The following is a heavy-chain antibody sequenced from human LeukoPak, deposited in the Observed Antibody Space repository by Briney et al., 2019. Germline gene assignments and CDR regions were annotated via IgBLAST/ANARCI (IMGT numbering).Heavy chain of an antibody. CDR2: INPSGGST. CDR1: GYTFTSYY. Sequence: ASVKVSCKASGYTFTSYYMHWVRQAPGQGLEWMGIINPSGGSTSYAQKFQGRVTMTRDTSTSTVYMELSSLRSEDTAVYYCARHMITFGGVIAPCMDVWGQGTRSPSP. J-gene: IGHJ6*02. V-gene: IGHV1-46*01. CDR3: ARHMITFGGVIAPCMDV. D-gene: IGHD3-16*02.